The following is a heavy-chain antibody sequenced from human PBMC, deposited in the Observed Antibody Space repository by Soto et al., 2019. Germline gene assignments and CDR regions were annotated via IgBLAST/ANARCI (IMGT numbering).Heavy chain of an antibody. V-gene: IGHV4-31*03. CDR3: ARVNWNLGYYGMDV. Sequence: SETLSLTCTVSGGSIRSDGYYWSWVRQHPGKGLEYIGYIYYSGRTYYNPSLMSRVTISLDTSESQFSLKLSSVTPEDTAVYYCARVNWNLGYYGMDVWGQGTTVTVSS. J-gene: IGHJ6*02. D-gene: IGHD1-7*01. CDR2: IYYSGRT. CDR1: GGSIRSDGYY.